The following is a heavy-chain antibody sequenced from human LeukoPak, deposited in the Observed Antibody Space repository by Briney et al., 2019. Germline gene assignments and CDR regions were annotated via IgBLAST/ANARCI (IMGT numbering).Heavy chain of an antibody. J-gene: IGHJ5*02. CDR2: TYYSGST. CDR1: GGSISSSSYY. D-gene: IGHD3-3*01. CDR3: ARDSPNFYYDFWSGPGLNWFDP. V-gene: IGHV4-39*07. Sequence: SETLSLTCTVSGGSISSSSYYWGWIRQPPGKGLEWIGSTYYSGSTYYNPSLKSRVTISVDTSKNQFSLKLSSVTAADTAVYYCARDSPNFYYDFWSGPGLNWFDPWGQGTLVTASS.